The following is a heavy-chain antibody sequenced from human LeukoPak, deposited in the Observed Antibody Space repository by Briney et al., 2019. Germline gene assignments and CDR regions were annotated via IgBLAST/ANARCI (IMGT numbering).Heavy chain of an antibody. CDR1: GFTFSNYG. Sequence: GGSLRLSCAASGFTFSNYGMTWVRQAPGKGLEWVSGISGSGNSTYSADSVKGRFIISRDNSKNTLYLQMNSLRAEDTAVYYCAKNIGGFDYWGQGTLVTVSS. V-gene: IGHV3-23*01. CDR2: ISGSGNST. D-gene: IGHD2-15*01. CDR3: AKNIGGFDY. J-gene: IGHJ4*02.